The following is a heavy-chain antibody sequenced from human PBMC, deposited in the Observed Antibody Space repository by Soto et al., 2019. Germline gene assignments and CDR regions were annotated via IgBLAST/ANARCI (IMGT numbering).Heavy chain of an antibody. D-gene: IGHD1-26*01. CDR2: IYYRGST. V-gene: IGHV4-59*07. CDR3: ARQQLLPFYYALDV. J-gene: IGHJ6*02. CDR1: GGSISGYY. Sequence: QVQLQESGPGLVKPSDTLSLTCNVSGGSISGYYWSWIRQSPGKGLEYIGYIYYRGSTNYNSSLKSRLTMSVDTSRNQFSLKMNSVTSADTAVYYCARQQLLPFYYALDVWGQGTTVTVSS.